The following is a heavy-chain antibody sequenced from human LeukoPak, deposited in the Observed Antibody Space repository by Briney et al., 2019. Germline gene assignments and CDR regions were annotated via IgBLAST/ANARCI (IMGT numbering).Heavy chain of an antibody. CDR3: AKDSDSSYSTYHFDH. Sequence: SGGSLRLSCAASGFTFSSYAMSWVRQAPGKGLEWVPAISGSGGSTYYADSVKGRFTISRDNSKNTVYLQMNSLRAEDTAVYYCAKDSDSSYSTYHFDHWGQGTLVTVSS. V-gene: IGHV3-23*01. CDR2: ISGSGGST. J-gene: IGHJ4*02. CDR1: GFTFSSYA. D-gene: IGHD6-13*01.